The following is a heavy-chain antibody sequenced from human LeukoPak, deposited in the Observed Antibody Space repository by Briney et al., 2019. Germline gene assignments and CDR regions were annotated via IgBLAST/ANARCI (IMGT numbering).Heavy chain of an antibody. V-gene: IGHV3-48*02. Sequence: GGSLRLSCAASGFTFSNAWMNWVRQAPGKGLEWISHINTSSNNKYYAYSLKRRFPISRDDAKNSLFLQMNSLRDEDTAVYYCARGYCSSTSCYGGVFDYWGQGTLVTVSS. J-gene: IGHJ4*02. CDR1: GFTFSNAW. CDR3: ARGYCSSTSCYGGVFDY. CDR2: INTSSNNK. D-gene: IGHD2-2*01.